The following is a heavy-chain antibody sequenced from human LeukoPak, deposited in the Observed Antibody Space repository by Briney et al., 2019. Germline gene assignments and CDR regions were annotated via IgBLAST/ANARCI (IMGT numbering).Heavy chain of an antibody. CDR2: LYSGGSS. CDR3: ASGTCYYRHFDY. D-gene: IGHD2-15*01. Sequence: GGSLRLSCAASGFTVSTNYINWVRQAPGRGLEWVSLLYSGGSSYYADSVKGRFTISRDNSKNTVYLQMSSLRAEDTAVYYCASGTCYYRHFDYWGQGTLVTVSS. CDR1: GFTVSTNY. V-gene: IGHV3-66*02. J-gene: IGHJ4*02.